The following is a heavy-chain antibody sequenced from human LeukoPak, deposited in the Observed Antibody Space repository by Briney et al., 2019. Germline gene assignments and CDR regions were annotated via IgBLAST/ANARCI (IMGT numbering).Heavy chain of an antibody. V-gene: IGHV3-21*01. CDR3: AREILTGYAFDI. J-gene: IGHJ3*02. CDR1: GFTFSSYS. Sequence: KPGGFLRLSCAASGFTFSSYSMNWVRQAPGKGLEWVSSISSSSSYIYYADSVKGLFTISRDNAKNSLYLQMNSLRAEDTAVYYCAREILTGYAFDIWGQGTMVTVSS. CDR2: ISSSSSYI. D-gene: IGHD7-27*01.